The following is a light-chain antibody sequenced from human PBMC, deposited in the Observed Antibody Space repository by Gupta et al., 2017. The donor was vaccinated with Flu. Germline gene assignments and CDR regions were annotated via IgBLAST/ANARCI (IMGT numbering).Light chain of an antibody. CDR2: EYK. CDR1: GGNIVNNC. V-gene: IGLV6-57*01. Sequence: TTSCTRRGGNIVNNCVQWYQQRPGCSPTTVLYEYKKRPSGVPDRFSGSIDSSANSASLTISGLKTEDEADYYCQSYDPSDRWLVFGGGTKLTVL. CDR3: QSYDPSDRWLV. J-gene: IGLJ2*01.